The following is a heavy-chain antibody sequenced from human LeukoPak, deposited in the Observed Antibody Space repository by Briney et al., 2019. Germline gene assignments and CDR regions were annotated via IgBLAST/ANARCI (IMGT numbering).Heavy chain of an antibody. CDR1: GYTFTAYY. D-gene: IGHD5-18*01. V-gene: IGHV1-2*06. J-gene: IGHJ4*02. CDR3: ASGGLVDTSTVKD. Sequence: ASVKVSCKASGYTFTAYYIHWVRQAPGQGLEWMGRINPNSGGTNYAQKFQGRVTVTRDTSISTAYMELSRLRSDDTAVYYCASGGLVDTSTVKDWGQGTLVTVSS. CDR2: INPNSGGT.